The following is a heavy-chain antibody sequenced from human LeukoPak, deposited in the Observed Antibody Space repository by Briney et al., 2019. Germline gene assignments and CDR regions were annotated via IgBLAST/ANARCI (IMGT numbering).Heavy chain of an antibody. CDR3: ARMYYDFWRGWFDP. V-gene: IGHV4-34*01. Sequence: PSETLSLTCAVYGGSFSGYYWSWIRQPPGKGLEWIGEINHSGSTNYNPSLKSRVTISVDTSKNQFSLKLSSVTAADTAVYYCARMYYDFWRGWFDPWGQGTLVTVSS. CDR1: GGSFSGYY. D-gene: IGHD3-3*01. CDR2: INHSGST. J-gene: IGHJ5*02.